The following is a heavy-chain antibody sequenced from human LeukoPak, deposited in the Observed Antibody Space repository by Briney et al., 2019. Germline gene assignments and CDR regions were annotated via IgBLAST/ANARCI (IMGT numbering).Heavy chain of an antibody. CDR1: GFTFNSYY. V-gene: IGHV3-74*01. CDR3: ARSSNRAFDI. CDR2: INSDGSTT. Sequence: PGGSLRLSCAASGFTFNSYYIHWVRQPPGKGLVWVSRINSDGSTTVYADSVKGRFTISRDNAKDTLYLQMSSLRAEDTAVYYCARSSNRAFDIWGQGTMVTVSS. D-gene: IGHD2/OR15-2a*01. J-gene: IGHJ3*02.